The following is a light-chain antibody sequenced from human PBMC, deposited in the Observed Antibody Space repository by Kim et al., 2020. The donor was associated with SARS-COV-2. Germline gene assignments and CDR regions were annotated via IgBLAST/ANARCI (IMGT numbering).Light chain of an antibody. V-gene: IGLV1-47*01. CDR2: RNT. Sequence: QRITISSSGNSSNVASYYVYCNQQLPGTAPSLLIYRNTQRPSGVPDRFSGSKSGTSASLAIGGLRSEDEADYYCSAWDDSLSGALFGGGTQLTVL. CDR3: SAWDDSLSGAL. J-gene: IGLJ2*01. CDR1: SSNVASYY.